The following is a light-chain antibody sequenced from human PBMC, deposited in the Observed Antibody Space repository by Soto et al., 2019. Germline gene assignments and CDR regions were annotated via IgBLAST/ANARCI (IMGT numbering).Light chain of an antibody. CDR2: SND. CDR3: SSYTAGGTI. J-gene: IGLJ1*01. V-gene: IGLV1-44*01. Sequence: QSVLTQSPSASGTPGQRVTTSCSGSSSNIGSNSVNWYQQLPGAAPKLLIYSNDQRPSGVPDRFSGSKSGTSASLAISGLRSEDEADYYCSSYTAGGTIFGTGTKVTVL. CDR1: SSNIGSNS.